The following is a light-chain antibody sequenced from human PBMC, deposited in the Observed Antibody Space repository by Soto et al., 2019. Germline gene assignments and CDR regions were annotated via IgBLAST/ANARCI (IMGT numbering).Light chain of an antibody. CDR3: QSYDSSLSADYV. Sequence: QPVLTQPPSVSGAPGQRVTISCTGSSSNIGAGYDVHWYQQLPGTAPKLLIYGNSNRPSGVPDRFSGSKSGTSASLAITGLQAEDEAVYYCQSYDSSLSADYVFGTGTQLTVL. CDR2: GNS. CDR1: SSNIGAGYD. V-gene: IGLV1-40*01. J-gene: IGLJ1*01.